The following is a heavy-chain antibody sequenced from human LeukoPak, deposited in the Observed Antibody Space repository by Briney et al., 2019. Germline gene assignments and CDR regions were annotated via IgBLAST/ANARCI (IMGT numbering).Heavy chain of an antibody. D-gene: IGHD6-6*01. CDR2: INHSGST. Sequence: SETLSLTCAVYGGSFSGYYWSWIRQPPGKGLEWIGEINHSGSTNYNRSLKSRVTISVDTSKNQFSLKLSSVTAADTAVYYCARGSIAARPSYFDYWGQGTLVTVSS. CDR1: GGSFSGYY. V-gene: IGHV4-34*01. CDR3: ARGSIAARPSYFDY. J-gene: IGHJ4*02.